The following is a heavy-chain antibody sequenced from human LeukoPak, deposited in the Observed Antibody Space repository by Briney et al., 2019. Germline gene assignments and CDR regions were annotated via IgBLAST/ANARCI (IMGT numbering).Heavy chain of an antibody. D-gene: IGHD2-15*01. J-gene: IGHJ4*02. V-gene: IGHV4-34*01. CDR2: INHSGST. CDR3: ARDPQALAPGYCSGGRCHSCFDF. Sequence: SETLSLTCAVYGGSFSGYYWSWIRQPPGKGLEWIGEINHSGSTNYNPSLKSRVTISVDTSKNQFSLKLSSLTTADTAVYYCARDPQALAPGYCSGGRCHSCFDFWGQGTLVTVSS. CDR1: GGSFSGYY.